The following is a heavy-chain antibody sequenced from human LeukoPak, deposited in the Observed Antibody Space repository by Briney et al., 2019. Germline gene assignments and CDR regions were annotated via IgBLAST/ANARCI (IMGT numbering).Heavy chain of an antibody. CDR1: GHTFSSYG. CDR3: ARDMTTFNRNWFDP. CDR2: VSGYNGDT. Sequence: ASVKVSCKASGHTFSSYGISWVRQAPGQGLEWMGWVSGYNGDTNYAQKFQGRVTMTADTSTSTAYMELSSLRSDDTAVYYCARDMTTFNRNWFDPWGQGTLVTVSS. V-gene: IGHV1-18*01. J-gene: IGHJ5*02. D-gene: IGHD3-16*01.